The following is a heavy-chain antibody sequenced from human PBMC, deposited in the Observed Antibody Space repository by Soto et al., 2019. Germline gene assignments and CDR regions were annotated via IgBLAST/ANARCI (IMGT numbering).Heavy chain of an antibody. CDR3: ARGGYYDNSWGKLSHYGLDV. V-gene: IGHV1-18*01. J-gene: IGHJ6*02. Sequence: QVQLAQSANEVKKPGASVRVSCKAAGYTFIRYGIAWVRQAPGQGLEWMGWITPYNDYTVYAQKFQGRVSMTADTSTRTVYMKPRGLKPDYTAVYYRARGGYYDNSWGKLSHYGLDVWGQGTSVSVS. D-gene: IGHD3-16*01. CDR1: GYTFIRYG. CDR2: ITPYNDYT.